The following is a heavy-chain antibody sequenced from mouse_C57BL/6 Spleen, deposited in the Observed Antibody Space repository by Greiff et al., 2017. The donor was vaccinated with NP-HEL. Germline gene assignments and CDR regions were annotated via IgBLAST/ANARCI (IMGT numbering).Heavy chain of an antibody. CDR2: IDPSDSET. V-gene: IGHV1-52*01. J-gene: IGHJ4*01. CDR3: ARGCYYGSSYLHYYAMDY. CDR1: GYTFTSYW. Sequence: VQLQQSGAELVRPGSSVKLSCKASGYTFTSYWMHWVKQRPIQGLEWIGNIDPSDSETHYNQKFKDKATLTVDKSSSTAYMQLSSLTSEDSAVYYWARGCYYGSSYLHYYAMDYWGQGTSVTVSS. D-gene: IGHD1-1*01.